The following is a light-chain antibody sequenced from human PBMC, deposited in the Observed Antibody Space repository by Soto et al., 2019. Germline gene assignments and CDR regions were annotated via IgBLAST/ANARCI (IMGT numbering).Light chain of an antibody. J-gene: IGKJ3*01. CDR1: QRVSSTY. Sequence: EIVLTQSPCTLSLFPGERATLSSRASQRVSSTYFASYRQKPGQPPRLLIYGASKRTTGVPDRVSGSGSGTDFTLTINRLEPEDFAVYYCQHYASSPPGFTFGPGTTVDIK. V-gene: IGKV3-20*01. CDR2: GAS. CDR3: QHYASSPPGFT.